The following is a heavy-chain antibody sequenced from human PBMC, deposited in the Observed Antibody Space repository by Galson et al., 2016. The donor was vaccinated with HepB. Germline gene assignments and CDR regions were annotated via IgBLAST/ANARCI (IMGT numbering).Heavy chain of an antibody. Sequence: SLRLSCAASGFTCSNYWTSWVRQTPGNGLEWVANIKQDGSAIYSVDFVTGRFTISRDNAKTSFILQMNSLRAEDTAVYYCARQSQMARTVFDYWGQGTLVTVSS. V-gene: IGHV3-7*01. CDR2: IKQDGSAI. J-gene: IGHJ4*02. CDR3: ARQSQMARTVFDY. D-gene: IGHD5-24*01. CDR1: GFTCSNYW.